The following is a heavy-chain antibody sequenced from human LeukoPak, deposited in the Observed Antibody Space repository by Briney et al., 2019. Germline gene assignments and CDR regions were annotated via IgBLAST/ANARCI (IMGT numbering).Heavy chain of an antibody. V-gene: IGHV4-34*01. Sequence: PSETLSLTCAVYGGSFSGYYWSWIRQPPGKGLEWIREINHSGSTNYNPSLKSRVTISVDTSKNQFSLKLSSVTAADTAVYYCARDRRYYYDSSGYYSNWGQGTLVTVSS. D-gene: IGHD3-22*01. CDR3: ARDRRYYYDSSGYYSN. CDR2: INHSGST. J-gene: IGHJ4*02. CDR1: GGSFSGYY.